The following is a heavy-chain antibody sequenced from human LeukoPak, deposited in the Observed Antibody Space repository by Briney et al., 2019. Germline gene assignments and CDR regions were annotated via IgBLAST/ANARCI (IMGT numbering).Heavy chain of an antibody. J-gene: IGHJ4*02. D-gene: IGHD4-17*01. CDR2: INWNGGST. CDR3: ARDSVTSWNDH. V-gene: IGHV3-20*04. CDR1: GFSFDDYA. Sequence: GGSLRLSCAASGFSFDDYAMSWVRQAPGKGLEWVAGINWNGGSTGYADSVKGRFTISRDNAKNFLYLQMNSLRAEDTALYYCARDSVTSWNDHWGQGTLVTVSS.